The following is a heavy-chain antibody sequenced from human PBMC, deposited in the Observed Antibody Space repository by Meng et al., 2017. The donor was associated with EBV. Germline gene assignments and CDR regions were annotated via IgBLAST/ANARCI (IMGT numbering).Heavy chain of an antibody. CDR1: GGTFRSDA. D-gene: IGHD3-10*01. J-gene: IGHJ4*02. CDR2: LIPMSDAP. V-gene: IGHV1-69*01. CDR3: ASESGRGFTPDY. Sequence: QVQVVESGAGGKKAGSSVKVSCWTSGGTFRSDAVSWVRQAPGQGLEWMGGLIPMSDAPHYAQKFQGRVTITADESTSTHYMHLSGLTSDDTAVYYCASESGRGFTPDYWGQGTLVTVSS.